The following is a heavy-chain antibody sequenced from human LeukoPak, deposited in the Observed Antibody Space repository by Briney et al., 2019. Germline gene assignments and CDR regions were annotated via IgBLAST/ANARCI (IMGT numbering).Heavy chain of an antibody. J-gene: IGHJ4*02. Sequence: PGGSLRLSCAAPGFTFSTYSMNWVRQAPGKGLEWVSYISSGISTVYYAGSVRGRFTISRDNAKNSLYLQMNSLRDEDTAVYYCARGCSPGTCSPFDYWGQGTLVTVSS. D-gene: IGHD2-15*01. CDR3: ARGCSPGTCSPFDY. V-gene: IGHV3-48*02. CDR1: GFTFSTYS. CDR2: ISSGISTV.